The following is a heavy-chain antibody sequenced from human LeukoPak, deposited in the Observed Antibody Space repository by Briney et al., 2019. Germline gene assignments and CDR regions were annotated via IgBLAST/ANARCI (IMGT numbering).Heavy chain of an antibody. Sequence: TGGSLRLSCAASGFTFSSYAMSWVRQAPGKGLEWVSAISGSGGSTYYADSVKGRFTISRDNAKNSLYLQMNSLRAEDTAVYYCARDLGDSSGWPGAFDYWGQGTLVTVSS. CDR1: GFTFSSYA. V-gene: IGHV3-23*01. D-gene: IGHD6-19*01. CDR3: ARDLGDSSGWPGAFDY. J-gene: IGHJ4*02. CDR2: ISGSGGST.